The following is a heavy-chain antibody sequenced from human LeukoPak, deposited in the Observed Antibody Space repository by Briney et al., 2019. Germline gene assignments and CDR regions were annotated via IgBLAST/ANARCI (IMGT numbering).Heavy chain of an antibody. CDR3: ARRYYGSGSYYNWFDP. D-gene: IGHD3-10*01. CDR2: IYPGDSDT. Sequence: GESLKISCKGSGYSFTSYWIGWVRQMPGKGLEWMGIIYPGDSDTRYSPSFQGQVTISADKSVSTAYLQWSSLKASDTAMYYCARRYYGSGSYYNWFDPWGQGTLVTVSS. CDR1: GYSFTSYW. J-gene: IGHJ5*02. V-gene: IGHV5-51*01.